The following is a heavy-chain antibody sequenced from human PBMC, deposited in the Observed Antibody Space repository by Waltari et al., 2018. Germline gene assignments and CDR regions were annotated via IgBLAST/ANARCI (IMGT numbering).Heavy chain of an antibody. V-gene: IGHV1-8*01. CDR3: ARMNGYYDFWSGYPPVDY. CDR1: GYPFTSYH. CDR2: MNPNSGNT. J-gene: IGHJ4*02. D-gene: IGHD3-3*01. Sequence: QVQLVQSGAEVKKPGASVKVSCKASGYPFTSYHINWVRQATGQGLEWMGWMNPNSGNTGYAQKFQGRVTMTRNTSISTAYMELSSLRSEDTAVYYCARMNGYYDFWSGYPPVDYWGQGTLVTVSS.